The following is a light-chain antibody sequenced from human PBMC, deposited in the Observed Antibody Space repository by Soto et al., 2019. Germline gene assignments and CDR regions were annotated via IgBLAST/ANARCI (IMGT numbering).Light chain of an antibody. J-gene: IGKJ4*01. V-gene: IGKV1-5*01. CDR3: QQYESYSLT. CDR2: DAS. Sequence: DIQMTQSPSTLSASVGDRVTITCRASHSIRDCLAWYQQKPGKAPKLLIYDASNLESGVPSRFSGSGSGTEFTLTISSLKPDDFAPYYCQQYESYSLTFGGGTRVEIK. CDR1: HSIRDC.